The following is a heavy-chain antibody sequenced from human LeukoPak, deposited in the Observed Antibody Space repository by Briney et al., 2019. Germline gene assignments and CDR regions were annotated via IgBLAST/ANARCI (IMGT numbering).Heavy chain of an antibody. D-gene: IGHD3-16*01. CDR1: GVSISSTSYY. J-gene: IGHJ4*02. Sequence: PSETLSLTCTVSGVSISSTSYYWGWIPQTPGKGLVWIGSMLYRRSTYYSPYLRSGVIISVNASNNQFFLTLSPVTAADTAVYYCARQGGWGGALSFFDSWGQGTLITVS. V-gene: IGHV4-39*01. CDR2: MLYRRST. CDR3: ARQGGWGGALSFFDS.